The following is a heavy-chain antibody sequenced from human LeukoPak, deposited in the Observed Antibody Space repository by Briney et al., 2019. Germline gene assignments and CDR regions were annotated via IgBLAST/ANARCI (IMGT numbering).Heavy chain of an antibody. J-gene: IGHJ4*02. V-gene: IGHV3-30*18. Sequence: PGGSLRLSCAASGFTFSSYGMHWVRQAPGKGLEWVAVISYDGSNKYYADSVKGRFTISRDNSKNTLYLQMNSLRAEDTAVYYCAKDKTMGSSHYYFDYWGQGTLVTVSS. D-gene: IGHD6-13*01. CDR2: ISYDGSNK. CDR1: GFTFSSYG. CDR3: AKDKTMGSSHYYFDY.